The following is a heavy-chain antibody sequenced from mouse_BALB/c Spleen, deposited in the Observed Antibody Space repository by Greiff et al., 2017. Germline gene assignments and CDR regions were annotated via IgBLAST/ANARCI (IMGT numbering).Heavy chain of an antibody. J-gene: IGHJ2*01. CDR2: ISSGGST. D-gene: IGHD1-1*01. V-gene: IGHV5-6-5*01. CDR3: ARGGLRDFDY. CDR1: GFTFSSYA. Sequence: EVKLMESGGGLVKPGGSLKLSCAASGFTFSSYAMSWVRQTPEKRLEWVASISSGGSTYYPDSVKGRFTISRDNARNLLYLQMSSLRSEDTAMYYCARGGLRDFDYWGQGTTLTVSS.